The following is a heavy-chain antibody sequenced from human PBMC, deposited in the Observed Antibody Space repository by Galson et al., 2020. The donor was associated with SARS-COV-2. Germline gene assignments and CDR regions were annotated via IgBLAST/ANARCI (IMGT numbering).Heavy chain of an antibody. V-gene: IGHV3-30*03. J-gene: IGHJ4*02. Sequence: GESLKISCTASGFTFSSFGMHWVRQAPGKGLEWVAVMSYDGSNIFYAQSVKGRFPISRDKSKNTLYLQMNTLRAEDTAMYYCARDRHYGDYWGGGEVLDSWGQGTLVTVSS. CDR1: GFTFSSFG. D-gene: IGHD4-17*01. CDR2: MSYDGSNI. CDR3: ARDRHYGDYWGGGEVLDS.